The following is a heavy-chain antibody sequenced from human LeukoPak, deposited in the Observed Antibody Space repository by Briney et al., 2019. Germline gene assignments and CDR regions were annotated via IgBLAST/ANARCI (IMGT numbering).Heavy chain of an antibody. D-gene: IGHD5-18*01. CDR3: VRDPGSGYSFLYYFDY. V-gene: IGHV1-69*06. CDR2: IIPIFGTA. J-gene: IGHJ4*02. CDR1: GGTFSSYA. Sequence: ASVKVSCKASGGTFSSYAISWVRQAPGQGLEWMGGIIPIFGTANYAQKFQGRVTITADKSTSTAYMELSSLRSENTAVYYCVRDPGSGYSFLYYFDYWGQGTLVTVSS.